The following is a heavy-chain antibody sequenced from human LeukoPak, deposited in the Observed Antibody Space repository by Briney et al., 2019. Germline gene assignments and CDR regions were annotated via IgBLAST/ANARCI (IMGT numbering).Heavy chain of an antibody. V-gene: IGHV4-59*08. CDR1: GGSISSYY. CDR3: ARHGDGYNKYYYYYMDV. CDR2: IYYSGST. D-gene: IGHD5-24*01. Sequence: SETLSLTCTVSGGSISSYYWSWIRQPPGKGLEWIGYIYYSGSTNYNPSLKSRVTISVDTSKNQFSLKLSSVTAADTAVYYCARHGDGYNKYYYYYMDVWGNGTTVTVS. J-gene: IGHJ6*03.